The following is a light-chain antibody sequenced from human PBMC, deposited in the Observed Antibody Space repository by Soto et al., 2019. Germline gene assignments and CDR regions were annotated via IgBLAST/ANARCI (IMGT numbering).Light chain of an antibody. J-gene: IGKJ2*01. CDR2: DAS. Sequence: EIVMTQSPATLSVCPGERAALSCLASQSVSRNLAWYQQKPGQPPRLLIYDASTRATGVPARFGGSGSGTEFTLTISGLQSEDFAVYYCQQYGDWPPDTFGQGTKVDI. V-gene: IGKV3-15*01. CDR1: QSVSRN. CDR3: QQYGDWPPDT.